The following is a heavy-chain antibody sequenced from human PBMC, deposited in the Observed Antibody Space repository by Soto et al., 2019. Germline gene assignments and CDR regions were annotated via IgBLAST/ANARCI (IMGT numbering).Heavy chain of an antibody. V-gene: IGHV1-18*01. CDR2: ISAYNGNT. D-gene: IGHD5-18*01. CDR1: GYTFTSYG. Sequence: ASVKVSCKASGYTFTSYGISWVRQAPGQGLEWMGWISAYNGNTNYAQKLQGRVTMTTDTSTSTAYMELRSLRSDDTAVYYCARVAIEYSYEIKPDYYYYGMDVWGQGTTVTVSS. CDR3: ARVAIEYSYEIKPDYYYYGMDV. J-gene: IGHJ6*02.